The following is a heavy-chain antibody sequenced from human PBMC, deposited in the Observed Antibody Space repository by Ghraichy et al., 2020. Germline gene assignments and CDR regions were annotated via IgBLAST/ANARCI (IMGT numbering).Heavy chain of an antibody. CDR2: ISAYNGNT. Sequence: ASVKVSCKASGYTFTSYGISWVRQAPGQGLEWMGWISAYNGNTNYAQKLQGRVTMTTDTSTSTAYMELRSLRSDDTAVYYCARGLYYDFWSGYSNYFDYWGQGTLVTVSS. J-gene: IGHJ4*02. CDR3: ARGLYYDFWSGYSNYFDY. D-gene: IGHD3-3*01. V-gene: IGHV1-18*01. CDR1: GYTFTSYG.